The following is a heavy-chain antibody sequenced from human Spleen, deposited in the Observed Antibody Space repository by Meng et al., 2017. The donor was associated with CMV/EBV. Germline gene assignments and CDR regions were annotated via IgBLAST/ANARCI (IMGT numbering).Heavy chain of an antibody. D-gene: IGHD2-21*01. CDR2: INPNSGGT. Sequence: TCTGYYMHWVRQAPGQGLEWMGWINPNSGGTNYAQKFQGRVTMTRDTSISTAYMELSRLRSDDTAVYYCARGGQAYCGGDCYSGWFDPWGQGTLVTVSS. CDR1: TCTGYY. V-gene: IGHV1-2*02. J-gene: IGHJ5*02. CDR3: ARGGQAYCGGDCYSGWFDP.